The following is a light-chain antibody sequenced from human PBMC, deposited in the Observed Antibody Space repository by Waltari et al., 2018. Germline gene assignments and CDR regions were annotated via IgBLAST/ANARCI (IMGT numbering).Light chain of an antibody. V-gene: IGLV1-44*01. CDR2: RDN. J-gene: IGLJ3*02. Sequence: QSVLTQSPSASGTPGQRATISCSGSDSNIGGNFVPCYQQFPGTAPKLLIHRDNQRPSGVPDRFSGSKSGTSASLAISGLQSEDEALYFCAVWDDSLNGWVYGGGTKVTVL. CDR3: AVWDDSLNGWV. CDR1: DSNIGGNF.